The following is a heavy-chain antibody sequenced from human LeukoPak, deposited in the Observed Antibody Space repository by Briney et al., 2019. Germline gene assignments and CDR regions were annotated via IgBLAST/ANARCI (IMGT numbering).Heavy chain of an antibody. CDR3: VREDTPATANY. D-gene: IGHD2-21*02. CDR2: ISGGGDIT. V-gene: IGHV3-23*01. J-gene: IGHJ4*02. Sequence: SGGSLRLSCAASGFNFANHAMSWVRQTAGKGLEWVSAISGGGDITYYADSVKGRFTISRDNSKDTLFLQMHSLGPGDTAVYYCVREDTPATANYWGQGTLVTISS. CDR1: GFNFANHA.